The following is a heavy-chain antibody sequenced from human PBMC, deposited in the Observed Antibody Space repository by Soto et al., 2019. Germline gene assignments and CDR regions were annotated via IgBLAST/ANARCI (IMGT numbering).Heavy chain of an antibody. J-gene: IGHJ4*02. Sequence: QITLEETGPTLVKPTQTLTLTCTFSGFSLTTGRVDVGWIRQPPGKALEWLAVIHWNDDNHYSPSLKSRLTITKDTSKNQVVLTLTNMDPVDTATYYCTHRLVGSGQGYWGQGTLVTVSS. V-gene: IGHV2-5*01. CDR2: IHWNDDN. CDR3: THRLVGSGQGY. D-gene: IGHD2-15*01. CDR1: GFSLTTGRVD.